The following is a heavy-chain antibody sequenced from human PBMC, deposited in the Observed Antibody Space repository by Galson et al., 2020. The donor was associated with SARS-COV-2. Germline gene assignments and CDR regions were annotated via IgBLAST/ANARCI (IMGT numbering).Heavy chain of an antibody. CDR3: ERGLDGTGRFNWCDY. CDR1: GGSFSGYF. J-gene: IGHJ4*02. Sequence: SQTLSLTCAVYGGSFSGYFWSWIRQPPGKGLEWLGEVNHSGSTNYNPSLKSRVTISVDTSKNQFSLKLSSVTAADTSVYYCERGLDGTGRFNWCDYGGQGTLGTVSS. D-gene: IGHD1-1*01. CDR2: VNHSGST. V-gene: IGHV4-34*01.